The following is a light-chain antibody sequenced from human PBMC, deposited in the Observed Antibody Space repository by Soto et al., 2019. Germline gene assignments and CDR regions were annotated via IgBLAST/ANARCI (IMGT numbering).Light chain of an antibody. CDR2: AAS. J-gene: IGKJ4*01. V-gene: IGKV1-39*01. CDR3: QQSYTTPT. CDR1: QSINTY. Sequence: DIQMTQSPSSLSASVGDRVTITCRAGQSINTYLNWYQQKPGKAPKLLIYAASSLQSGVPSRFSGSGSGTDFTLIISSLQPEDSATYYCQQSYTTPTFGGGTKVEI.